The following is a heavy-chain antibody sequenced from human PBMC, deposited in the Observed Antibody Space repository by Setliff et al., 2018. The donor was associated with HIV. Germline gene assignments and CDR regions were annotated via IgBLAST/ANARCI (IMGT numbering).Heavy chain of an antibody. Sequence: ASVKVSCKASATFTNVDIHWLRRATGQGLEWMGRINPNSGGTNYAQKFQGRVTMTRDTSISTAYMELSRLRSDDTAVYYCARGPLIVGATPADYWGQGTLVTV. CDR3: ARGPLIVGATPADY. J-gene: IGHJ4*02. D-gene: IGHD1-26*01. V-gene: IGHV1-2*06. CDR1: ATFTNVD. CDR2: INPNSGGT.